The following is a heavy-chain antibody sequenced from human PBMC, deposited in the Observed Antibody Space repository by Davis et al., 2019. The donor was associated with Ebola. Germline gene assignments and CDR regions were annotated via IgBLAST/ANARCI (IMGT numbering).Heavy chain of an antibody. CDR3: AKDSFLGIAAPLDY. J-gene: IGHJ4*02. D-gene: IGHD6-6*01. V-gene: IGHV3-30*18. CDR1: GFTFSSYG. Sequence: GESLKTSCAASGFTFSSYGMHWVRQAPGKGLEWVAVISYDGSNKYYADSVKGRFTISRDNSKNTLYLQMNSLRAEDTAVYYCAKDSFLGIAAPLDYWGQGTLVTVSS. CDR2: ISYDGSNK.